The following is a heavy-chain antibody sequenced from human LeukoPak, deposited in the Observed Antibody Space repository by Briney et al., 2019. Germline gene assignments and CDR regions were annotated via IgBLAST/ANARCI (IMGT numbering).Heavy chain of an antibody. CDR3: ARTYSSSAHFDY. CDR1: GGSISSYY. Sequence: PSETLSLTCTVSGGSISSYYWSWIRQPPGTGLEWIGHIYTSGSTNYNPSLKSRVTISVDTSKNQFSLKVSSVTATDTAVYYCARTYSSSAHFDYWGQGTLVTVSS. J-gene: IGHJ4*02. D-gene: IGHD6-6*01. V-gene: IGHV4-4*09. CDR2: IYTSGST.